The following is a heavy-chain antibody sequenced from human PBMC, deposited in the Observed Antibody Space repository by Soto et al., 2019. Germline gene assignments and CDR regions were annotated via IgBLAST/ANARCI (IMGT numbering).Heavy chain of an antibody. CDR1: GYTFTGYY. V-gene: IGHV1-2*04. Sequence: ASVKVSCKASGYTFTGYYMHWVRQAPGQGLEWMGWINPNSGGTNYAQKFQGWVTMTRDTSISTAYMELSRLRSDDTAVYYCARARERWLQPDYYYYGMDVWGQGTTVTVSS. CDR2: INPNSGGT. D-gene: IGHD5-18*01. CDR3: ARARERWLQPDYYYYGMDV. J-gene: IGHJ6*02.